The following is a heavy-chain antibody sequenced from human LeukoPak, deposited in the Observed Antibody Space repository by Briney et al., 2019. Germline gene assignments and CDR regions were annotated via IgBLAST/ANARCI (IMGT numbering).Heavy chain of an antibody. CDR3: ARDGGNSGSGSYYAPDY. V-gene: IGHV1-69*06. Sequence: SVKVSCKASGGTFSSYAISWVRQAPGQGLEWMGGIIPIFGTANYAQKFQGRVTITADKSTSTAYMELSNLRSEDTAVYYCARDGGNSGSGSYYAPDYWGQGTLVTVSS. J-gene: IGHJ4*02. CDR1: GGTFSSYA. D-gene: IGHD3-10*01. CDR2: IIPIFGTA.